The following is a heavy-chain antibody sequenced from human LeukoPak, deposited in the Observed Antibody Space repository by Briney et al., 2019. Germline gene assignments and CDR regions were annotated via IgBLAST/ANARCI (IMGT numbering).Heavy chain of an antibody. V-gene: IGHV3-23*01. CDR3: GGDY. Sequence: PGGSLRLSCTASGFSFSNYAMTWVRQAPGAGLEWISTINTRGGNVYYADSVKGRFTISRDNSKNMLYLQMNNLRVDDTATYYCGGDYWGQGTLVTVSS. CDR2: INTRGGNV. J-gene: IGHJ4*02. CDR1: GFSFSNYA.